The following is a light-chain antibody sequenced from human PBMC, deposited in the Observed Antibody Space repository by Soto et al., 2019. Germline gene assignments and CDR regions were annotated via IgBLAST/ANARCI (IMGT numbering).Light chain of an antibody. CDR2: GVS. J-gene: IGKJ1*01. Sequence: EIVLTQSPGSLSLSPGERATLSCRASQSVDNTFFAWCQKKPGQAPRLLMYGVSKRATGIPDRFSGSGSGTDFTLTISRLEPEDFAVYYCQQYMSSVTFGQGTRVEIK. V-gene: IGKV3-20*01. CDR1: QSVDNTF. CDR3: QQYMSSVT.